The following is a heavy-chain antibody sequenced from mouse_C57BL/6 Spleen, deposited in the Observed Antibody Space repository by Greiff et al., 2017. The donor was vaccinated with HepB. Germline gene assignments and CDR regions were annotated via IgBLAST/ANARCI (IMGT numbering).Heavy chain of an antibody. CDR3: ARPAVTKRNYFDY. CDR1: GYTFTSYW. J-gene: IGHJ2*01. V-gene: IGHV1-59*01. Sequence: VKLKQPGAELVRPGTSVKLSCKASGYTFTSYWMHWVKQRPGQGLEWIGVIDPSDSYTNYNQKFKGKATLTVDTSSSTAYMQLSSLTSEDSAVYYCARPAVTKRNYFDYWGQGTTLTVSS. D-gene: IGHD2-1*01. CDR2: IDPSDSYT.